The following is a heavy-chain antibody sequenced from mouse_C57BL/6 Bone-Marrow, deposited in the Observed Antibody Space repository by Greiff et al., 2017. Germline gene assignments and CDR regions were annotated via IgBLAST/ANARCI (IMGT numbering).Heavy chain of an antibody. J-gene: IGHJ2*01. V-gene: IGHV14-2*01. D-gene: IGHD2-14*01. CDR1: GFNIKDYY. Sequence: VQLQQSGAELVKPGASVKLSCTASGFNIKDYYMHWVKQRTEQGLEWIGRIDPEAGETKYAPKFQGKATITADTSSNTAYLQLSSLTSEDSAVYYCASRLPVVYDDYWGQGTTLTVS. CDR3: ASRLPVVYDDY. CDR2: IDPEAGET.